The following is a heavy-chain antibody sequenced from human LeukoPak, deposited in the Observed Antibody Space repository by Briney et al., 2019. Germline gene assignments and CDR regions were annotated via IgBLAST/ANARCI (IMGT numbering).Heavy chain of an antibody. D-gene: IGHD5-12*01. J-gene: IGHJ5*02. V-gene: IGHV3-23*01. Sequence: GGSLRLSCAASGFTFSNAWMSWVRQAPGKGLEWVSAISGSGGSTYYADSVKGRFTISRDNSKNTLYLQMNSLRAEDTAVYYCAKDVTIGGYSGYDESWFDPWGQGTLVTVSS. CDR2: ISGSGGST. CDR3: AKDVTIGGYSGYDESWFDP. CDR1: GFTFSNAW.